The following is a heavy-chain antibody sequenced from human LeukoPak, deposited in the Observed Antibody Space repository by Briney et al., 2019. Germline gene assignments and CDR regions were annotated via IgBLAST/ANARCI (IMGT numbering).Heavy chain of an antibody. V-gene: IGHV3-49*04. CDR3: TTLLDYYYDSSGYYLLDY. CDR1: GFTFSTYA. Sequence: GGSLRLSCAASGFTFSTYAVNWVRQAPGKGLEWVGFIRSKAYGGTTKNAASVKGRFTISRDDSRSIAYLQMNSLKTEDTAVYYCTTLLDYYYDSSGYYLLDYWGQGTLVTVSS. D-gene: IGHD3-22*01. CDR2: IRSKAYGGTT. J-gene: IGHJ4*02.